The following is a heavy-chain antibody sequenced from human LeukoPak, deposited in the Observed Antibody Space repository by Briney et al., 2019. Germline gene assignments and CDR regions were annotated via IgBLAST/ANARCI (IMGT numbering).Heavy chain of an antibody. J-gene: IGHJ5*02. CDR2: MYLSGTT. CDR3: ARSSYGPGGWFDP. V-gene: IGHV4-4*02. D-gene: IGHD5-18*01. Sequence: SETLSLTCTVSGDSINSLDLWSWVRQPPGKGLEWIGEMYLSGTTHSNPSVKSRVTISVDTSKNQFSLKLSSVTAADTAVYYCARSSYGPGGWFDPWGQGTLVTVSS. CDR1: GDSINSLDL.